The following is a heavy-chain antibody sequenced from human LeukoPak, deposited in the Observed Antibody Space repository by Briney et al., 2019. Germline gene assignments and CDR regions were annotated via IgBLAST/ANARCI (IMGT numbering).Heavy chain of an antibody. Sequence: GGSLRLSCAASGFTFSGYYMGWIRQAPGKGLEWVSYISSSGSTIYYADSVKGRFSISRDSSKNILYLQMNSLRAEDTAVYYCAKDRCSNGVGCYYYYMDVWGKGTTVTISS. D-gene: IGHD2-8*01. V-gene: IGHV3-11*04. CDR3: AKDRCSNGVGCYYYYMDV. J-gene: IGHJ6*03. CDR1: GFTFSGYY. CDR2: ISSSGSTI.